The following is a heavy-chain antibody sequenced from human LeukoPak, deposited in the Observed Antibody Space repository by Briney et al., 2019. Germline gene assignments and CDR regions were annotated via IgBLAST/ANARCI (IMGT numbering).Heavy chain of an antibody. V-gene: IGHV1-69*13. Sequence: GASVKVSCKASGYTFTGYYMHWVRQAPGQGLEWMGGIIPIFGTANYAQKFQGRVTITADESTSTAYMELSSLRSEDTAVYYCARKVYYYDSSGYYDYWGQGTLVTVSS. CDR3: ARKVYYYDSSGYYDY. D-gene: IGHD3-22*01. CDR1: GYTFTGYY. CDR2: IIPIFGTA. J-gene: IGHJ4*02.